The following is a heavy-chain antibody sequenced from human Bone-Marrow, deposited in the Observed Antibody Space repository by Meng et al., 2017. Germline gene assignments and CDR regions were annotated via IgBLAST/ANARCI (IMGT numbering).Heavy chain of an antibody. Sequence: GESLKISCAVSGFTFDDSAMHWVRQAPGKGLEWVSLISWDGGSTSYADSVKGRFTISRDNSKNSLYLHMNSLRAEDTAVYYCAKNAVRGLDYWGQGTLVTVSS. D-gene: IGHD3-10*01. J-gene: IGHJ4*02. V-gene: IGHV3-43D*03. CDR2: ISWDGGST. CDR1: GFTFDDSA. CDR3: AKNAVRGLDY.